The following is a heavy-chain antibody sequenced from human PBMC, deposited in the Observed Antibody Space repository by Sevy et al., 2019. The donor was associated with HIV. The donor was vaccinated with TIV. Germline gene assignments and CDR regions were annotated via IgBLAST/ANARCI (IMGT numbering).Heavy chain of an antibody. D-gene: IGHD5-12*01. CDR1: GFTFDDYA. CDR2: ITRNSYEAYGGTA. J-gene: IGHJ4*02. CDR3: TRGLATADTPEYYFDY. Sequence: GGSLRLSCTASGFTFDDYAMSWFRQAPGKGLEWVAFITRNSYEAYGGTAEYAASVKGRLSISRDDSKSVAYLQMNSLKSEDTAVYYCTRGLATADTPEYYFDYWGQGTLVTVSS. V-gene: IGHV3-49*03.